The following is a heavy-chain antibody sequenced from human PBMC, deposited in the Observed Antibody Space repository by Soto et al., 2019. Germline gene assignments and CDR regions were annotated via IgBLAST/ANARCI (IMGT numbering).Heavy chain of an antibody. CDR2: ISAYNGNT. CDR1: GYTFTSYA. D-gene: IGHD6-13*01. Sequence: ASVKVSCKASGYTFTSYAMHWVRQAPGQRLEWMGWISAYNGNTNYAQKLQGRVTMTTDTSTSTAYMELRSLRSDDTAVYYCTTDHHSSSWYAFDIWGQGTLVTVSS. CDR3: TTDHHSSSWYAFDI. V-gene: IGHV1-18*01. J-gene: IGHJ3*02.